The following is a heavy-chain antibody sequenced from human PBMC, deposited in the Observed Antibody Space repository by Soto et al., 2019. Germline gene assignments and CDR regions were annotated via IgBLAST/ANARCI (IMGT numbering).Heavy chain of an antibody. CDR3: ARGFAYCGGDCPPYYYYYMDV. Sequence: SETLSLTCAVYGVSFSGYYWSWIRQPPGKGLEWIGEINHSGSTNYNPSLKSRVTISVDTSKNQFSLKLSSVTAADTAVYYCARGFAYCGGDCPPYYYYYMDVWGKGTTVTVSS. CDR1: GVSFSGYY. J-gene: IGHJ6*03. V-gene: IGHV4-34*01. D-gene: IGHD2-21*01. CDR2: INHSGST.